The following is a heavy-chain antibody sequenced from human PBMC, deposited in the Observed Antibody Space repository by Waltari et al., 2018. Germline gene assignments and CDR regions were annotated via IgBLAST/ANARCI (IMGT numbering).Heavy chain of an antibody. J-gene: IGHJ5*02. D-gene: IGHD3-10*01. CDR1: SYLLRSGYF. CDR3: VRDLGGSGNSWFDA. V-gene: IGHV4-38-2*02. CDR2: ISHSGST. Sequence: QVQLQESGPGLARPSETLSLTCDVSSYLLRSGYFWGWIRQPPGKGLQWIGSISHSGSTYYNPSLKSRVTLSVDTSKNQFALKVTSVTAADTATYYCVRDLGGSGNSWFDAWGQGSLVIVSS.